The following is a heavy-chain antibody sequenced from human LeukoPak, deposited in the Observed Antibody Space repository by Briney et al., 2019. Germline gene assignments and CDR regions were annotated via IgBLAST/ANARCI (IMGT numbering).Heavy chain of an antibody. CDR1: GFTFSTYE. CDR2: ISSSGSTI. CDR3: AKARSMMTAGWSYFDY. Sequence: GGSLRLSCAASGFTFSTYEMNWVRQAPGKGLEWVSYISSSGSTIYYADSVKGRFTISRDNAKNSLYLQMNSLRAEDTAVYYCAKARSMMTAGWSYFDYWGQGTLVTVSS. V-gene: IGHV3-48*03. D-gene: IGHD2-21*02. J-gene: IGHJ4*02.